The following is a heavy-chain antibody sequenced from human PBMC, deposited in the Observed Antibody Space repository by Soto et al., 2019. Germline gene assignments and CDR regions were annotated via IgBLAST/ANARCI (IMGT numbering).Heavy chain of an antibody. J-gene: IGHJ4*02. Sequence: GASVKVSCKASGGTFSSYAISWVRQAPGQGLEWMGGIIPIFGTANYAQKFQGRVTITADESTSTAYMELSSLRSEDTAVYYCVRAPTGHGAEFDYWGQGTLVTVSS. CDR2: IIPIFGTA. D-gene: IGHD4-17*01. CDR3: VRAPTGHGAEFDY. V-gene: IGHV1-69*13. CDR1: GGTFSSYA.